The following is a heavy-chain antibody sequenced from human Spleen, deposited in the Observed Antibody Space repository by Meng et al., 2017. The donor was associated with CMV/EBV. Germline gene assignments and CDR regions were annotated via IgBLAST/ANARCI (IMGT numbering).Heavy chain of an antibody. Sequence: SGGSISSSSSYWGWIRQPPGKGLEWIGSIYYSGSTYYNPSLKSRVTISVDTSKNQFSLKLSSVTAADTAVYYCALYYDFWSGYYFDYWGQGTLVTVSS. CDR2: IYYSGST. CDR1: GGSISSSSSY. J-gene: IGHJ4*02. CDR3: ALYYDFWSGYYFDY. V-gene: IGHV4-39*01. D-gene: IGHD3-3*01.